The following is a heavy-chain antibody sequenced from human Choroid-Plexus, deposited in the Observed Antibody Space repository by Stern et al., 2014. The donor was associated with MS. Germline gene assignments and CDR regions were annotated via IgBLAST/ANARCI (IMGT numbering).Heavy chain of an antibody. CDR3: AKDRHYLTYFFDH. Sequence: VQLVESGGGVVQPGRPLRLSCAASGFTFGSCAMHWVRQAPGKGLEWVAGVSYDGSNKYYADSVKGRFTISRDNSQNPLYMQMSSLRPEDTAVYYCAKDRHYLTYFFDHWGQGSLVTVSS. D-gene: IGHD2/OR15-2a*01. V-gene: IGHV3-30*18. CDR1: GFTFGSCA. J-gene: IGHJ5*02. CDR2: VSYDGSNK.